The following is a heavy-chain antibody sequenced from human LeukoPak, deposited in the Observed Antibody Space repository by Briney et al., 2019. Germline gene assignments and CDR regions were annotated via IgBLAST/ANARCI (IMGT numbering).Heavy chain of an antibody. CDR2: IYYSGST. Sequence: SETLSLTCTVSGGSISSYYWSWIRQPPGKGLEWIGNIYYSGSTYYNPSLKSRVTISVDTSKNQFSLKLSSVTAADTAVYYCARGGIARRYYYYYMDVWGKGTTVTVSS. J-gene: IGHJ6*03. CDR1: GGSISSYY. V-gene: IGHV4-59*04. CDR3: ARGGIARRYYYYYMDV. D-gene: IGHD6-13*01.